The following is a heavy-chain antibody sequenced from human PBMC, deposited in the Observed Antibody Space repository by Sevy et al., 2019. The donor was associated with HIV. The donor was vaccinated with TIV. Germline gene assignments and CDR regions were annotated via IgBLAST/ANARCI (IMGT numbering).Heavy chain of an antibody. V-gene: IGHV4-59*08. CDR1: GGSISSYY. D-gene: IGHD6-6*01. J-gene: IGHJ5*02. CDR3: ARQTSYSSSGVNWFDP. CDR2: IYYSGST. Sequence: SETLSLTCTVSGGSISSYYWSWIRQPPGKGLEWIGYIYYSGSTNYNPCPKSRVTISVDTSKNQFSLKLSSVTAADTAVYYCARQTSYSSSGVNWFDPWGQGTLVTVSS.